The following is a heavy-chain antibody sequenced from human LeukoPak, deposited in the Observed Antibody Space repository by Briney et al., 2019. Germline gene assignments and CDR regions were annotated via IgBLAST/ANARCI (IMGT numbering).Heavy chain of an antibody. CDR1: GYTFTGYY. D-gene: IGHD3-16*02. CDR2: INPNSGGT. J-gene: IGHJ4*02. Sequence: ASVKVSCKASGYTFTGYYMHWVRQAPGQGLEWMGWINPNSGGTNYAQKFQGRVTMTRDTSISTACMELSRLRSDDTAVYYCAREFEAYDYVWGSYQRNFDYWGQGTLVTVSS. CDR3: AREFEAYDYVWGSYQRNFDY. V-gene: IGHV1-2*02.